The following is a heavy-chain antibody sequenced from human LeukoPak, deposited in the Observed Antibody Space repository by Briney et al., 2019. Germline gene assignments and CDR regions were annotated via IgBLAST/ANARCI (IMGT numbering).Heavy chain of an antibody. CDR1: GFTFSSYE. V-gene: IGHV3-48*03. CDR2: ISSSGSTI. J-gene: IGHJ3*02. CDR3: AREILHEITIFGVAQDAFDI. Sequence: GGSLRLSCAASGFTFSSYEMNWVRQAPGKGLEWVSYISSSGSTIYYADSVKGRFTISRDNAKNSLYLQMNSLRTEDTAVYYCAREILHEITIFGVAQDAFDIWGQGTMVTVPS. D-gene: IGHD3-3*01.